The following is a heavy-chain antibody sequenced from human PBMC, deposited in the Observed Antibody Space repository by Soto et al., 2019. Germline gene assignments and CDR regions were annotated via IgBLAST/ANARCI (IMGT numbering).Heavy chain of an antibody. CDR2: IRSNDDGGTA. V-gene: IGHV3-15*01. Sequence: GGSLRLSCAASGFRFIDAWMSWVRQAPGKGLQWMGRIRSNDDGGTADLAAPVRGRFRRSRDDSTDTVYLQMNSVHLDDTAVYFCSTALRRDSALGAYWGQGNLVTVSS. J-gene: IGHJ4*02. CDR1: GFRFIDAW. D-gene: IGHD3-16*01. CDR3: STALRRDSALGAY.